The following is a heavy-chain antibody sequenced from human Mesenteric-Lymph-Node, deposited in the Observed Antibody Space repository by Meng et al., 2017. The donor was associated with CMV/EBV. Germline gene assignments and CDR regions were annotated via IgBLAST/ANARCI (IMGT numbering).Heavy chain of an antibody. CDR2: INSNNGDG. J-gene: IGHJ4*02. CDR3: ARHGISNSFDY. V-gene: IGHV1-2*06. Sequence: VSCKTSGYTFTDYYIHWVRQAPGQGLEWMGRINSNNGDGNYAQKIQGRVTMTRDTSIRTAYLEVSSLRSDDTAVYYCARHGISNSFDYWGQGTLVTSPQ. D-gene: IGHD3-9*01. CDR1: GYTFTDYY.